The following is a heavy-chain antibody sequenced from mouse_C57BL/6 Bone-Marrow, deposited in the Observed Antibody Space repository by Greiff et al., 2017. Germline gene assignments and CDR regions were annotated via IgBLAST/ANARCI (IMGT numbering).Heavy chain of an antibody. Sequence: QVQLKQPGAELVMPGASVKLSCKASGYTFTSYWMHWVKQRPGQGLEWIGEIDPSDSYTNYNQKFKGKSTLTVDKSSSTAYMQLSSLTSEDSAVYYCAREGVMVPYYFDYWGQGTTLTVSS. CDR1: GYTFTSYW. V-gene: IGHV1-69*01. D-gene: IGHD2-2*01. J-gene: IGHJ2*01. CDR3: AREGVMVPYYFDY. CDR2: IDPSDSYT.